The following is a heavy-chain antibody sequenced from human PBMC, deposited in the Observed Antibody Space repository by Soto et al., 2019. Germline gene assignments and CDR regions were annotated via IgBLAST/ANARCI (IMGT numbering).Heavy chain of an antibody. CDR2: ISSGGST. J-gene: IGHJ6*02. CDR3: ASGKGSSWAYGMDV. CDR1: GFTVSSNY. V-gene: IGHV3-53*01. Sequence: EVPLVESGGGLIQPGGSLRLSCAASGFTVSSNYMSWVRQAPGKGLEWVSMISSGGSTYYADSVKGRFTISRDNSKNTLYLQMNSLRAEDTAVYYCASGKGSSWAYGMDVWGQGTTVTVSS. D-gene: IGHD6-13*01.